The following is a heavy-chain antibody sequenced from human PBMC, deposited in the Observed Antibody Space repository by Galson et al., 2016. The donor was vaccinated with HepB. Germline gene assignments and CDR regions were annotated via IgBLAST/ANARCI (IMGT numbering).Heavy chain of an antibody. CDR1: GGSINSGGYY. J-gene: IGHJ4*02. V-gene: IGHV4-31*03. CDR3: ARDRARDVTGDCSFGY. D-gene: IGHD2-21*02. Sequence: TLSLTCTVSGGSINSGGYYWSWIRQHPEKGLEWIGYIYSSGSTYYNPSLKSRVLILGDTSKNQFSLRLNSVTAADTGVYYCARDRARDVTGDCSFGYWGQGTLVTVSS. CDR2: IYSSGST.